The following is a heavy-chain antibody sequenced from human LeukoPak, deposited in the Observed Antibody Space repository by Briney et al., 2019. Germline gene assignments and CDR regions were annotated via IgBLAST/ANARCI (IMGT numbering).Heavy chain of an antibody. J-gene: IGHJ4*02. D-gene: IGHD1-26*01. V-gene: IGHV3-30-3*01. CDR2: ISYDGSNK. CDR3: ARDGEIVGATTLPRY. CDR1: GFTFSSYA. Sequence: GGSLRLSCAASGFTFSSYAMHWVRQAPGKGLEWVAVISYDGSNKYYADSVKGRFTISRDNSKNTLYLQMNSLRAEDTAVYYCARDGEIVGATTLPRYWGQGTLVTVSS.